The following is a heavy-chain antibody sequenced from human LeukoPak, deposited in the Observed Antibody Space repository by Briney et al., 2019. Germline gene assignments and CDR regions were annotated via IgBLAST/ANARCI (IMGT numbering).Heavy chain of an antibody. CDR3: ARDLTGFDY. Sequence: PSETLSLTCTVPGGSISSYYWSWIRQPPGKGLEWIGYIYYSGSTNYNPSLKSRVTISVDTSKNQFSLKLSSVTAADTAVYYCARDLTGFDYWGQGTLVTVSS. V-gene: IGHV4-59*01. D-gene: IGHD7-27*01. J-gene: IGHJ4*02. CDR2: IYYSGST. CDR1: GGSISSYY.